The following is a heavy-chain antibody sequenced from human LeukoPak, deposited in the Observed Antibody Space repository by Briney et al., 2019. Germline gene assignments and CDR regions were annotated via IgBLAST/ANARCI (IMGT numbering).Heavy chain of an antibody. CDR1: GGSISNYY. D-gene: IGHD5-18*01. J-gene: IGHJ4*02. CDR3: ARAIQLWPRFDS. CDR2: IYDSGST. V-gene: IGHV4-59*01. Sequence: SETLSLTCTVSGGSISNYYWSWIRQSPGTGLEWIGYIYDSGSTNYNPSLKSRVTISVDTSKNQISLILSSVTAADTAVYYCARAIQLWPRFDSWGQGTLVTVSS.